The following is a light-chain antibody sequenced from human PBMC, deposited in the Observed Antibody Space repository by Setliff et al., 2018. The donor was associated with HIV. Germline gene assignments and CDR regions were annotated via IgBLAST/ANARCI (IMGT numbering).Light chain of an antibody. V-gene: IGLV2-14*03. J-gene: IGLJ1*01. CDR3: LSYTTTTPSPYV. CDR1: SSDVGGFNS. CDR2: EVT. Sequence: QSVLTQPASVSGSPGQSIAISCTGSSSDVGGFNSVSWYQQHPDKAPKLIVYEVTNRPSEVSDRFFGSKSGNTASLTISGLQTEDEADYYCLSYTTTTPSPYVVGTGTKVTV.